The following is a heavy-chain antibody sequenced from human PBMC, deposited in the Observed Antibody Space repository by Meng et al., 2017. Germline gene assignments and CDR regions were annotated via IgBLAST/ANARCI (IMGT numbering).Heavy chain of an antibody. Sequence: QLVGAGGGLFQPGGSLGLSFADSGFTFSSYWMTWVRQAPGKGLEWIGRMKSNVDGGTVDYAAAVKGRFFISRDDSENTFYLQMNSLKTEDTAVYYCSGHVDYWGHGTLVTVSS. CDR2: MKSNVDGGTV. CDR1: GFTFSSYW. CDR3: SGHVDY. V-gene: IGHV3-15*01. J-gene: IGHJ4*01.